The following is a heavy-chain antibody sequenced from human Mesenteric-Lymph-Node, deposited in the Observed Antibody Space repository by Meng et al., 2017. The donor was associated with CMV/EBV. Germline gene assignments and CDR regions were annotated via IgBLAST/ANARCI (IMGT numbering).Heavy chain of an antibody. Sequence: GGSLRLSCAASGFTFSSYAMHWVRQAPGKGLEWVAYIRYDGNNKNYADSVKGRFTISRDNSKNTLYLQMNSLRAGDTAVYYCAKVVPGYCSTTSCSPDHWGQGTLVTVSS. CDR1: GFTFSSYA. CDR2: IRYDGNNK. CDR3: AKVVPGYCSTTSCSPDH. D-gene: IGHD2-2*01. V-gene: IGHV3-30*02. J-gene: IGHJ4*02.